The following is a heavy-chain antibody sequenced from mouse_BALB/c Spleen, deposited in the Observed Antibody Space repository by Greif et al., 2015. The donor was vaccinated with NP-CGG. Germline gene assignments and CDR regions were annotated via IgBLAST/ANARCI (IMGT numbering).Heavy chain of an antibody. D-gene: IGHD1-1*01. CDR2: TRNKANGYTT. V-gene: IGHV7-3*02. Sequence: DVQLVESGGGLVQPGGSLRLSCATSGLTFTDYYMSWVRQPPGKALEWLGFTRNKANGYTTEYSASVKGRFTISRDNSQSILYLQMNTLRAEDSATYYCARESYPSPMDYWGQGTSVTVSS. J-gene: IGHJ4*01. CDR3: ARESYPSPMDY. CDR1: GLTFTDYY.